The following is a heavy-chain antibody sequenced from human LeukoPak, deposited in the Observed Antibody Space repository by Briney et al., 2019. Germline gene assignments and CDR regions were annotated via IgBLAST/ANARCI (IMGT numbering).Heavy chain of an antibody. J-gene: IGHJ4*02. CDR2: INHSGST. Sequence: SETLSPTCAVYGGSFSGYYWSWIRQPPGKGLEWIGEINHSGSTNYNPSLKSRVTISVDTSKTQFSLKLSSVAAAGTAVDYCAISTQHSSGPPQLGFDYWGQGTLVTVSS. CDR3: AISTQHSSGPPQLGFDY. D-gene: IGHD6-19*01. V-gene: IGHV4-34*01. CDR1: GGSFSGYY.